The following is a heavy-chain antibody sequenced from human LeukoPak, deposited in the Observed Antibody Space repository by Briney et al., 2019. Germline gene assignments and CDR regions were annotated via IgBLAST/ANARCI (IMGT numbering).Heavy chain of an antibody. J-gene: IGHJ4*02. D-gene: IGHD6-13*01. CDR2: IYTSGST. CDR1: GGSISNFY. Sequence: PSETLSLTCSVSGGSISNFYWSWIRQPAGKGLEWIGRIYTSGSTNYNPSLKSRVTMSVDTSKNQFSLKLSSVTAADTAVYYCARSAGAAAGPFEYWGQGALVTVSS. CDR3: ARSAGAAAGPFEY. V-gene: IGHV4-4*07.